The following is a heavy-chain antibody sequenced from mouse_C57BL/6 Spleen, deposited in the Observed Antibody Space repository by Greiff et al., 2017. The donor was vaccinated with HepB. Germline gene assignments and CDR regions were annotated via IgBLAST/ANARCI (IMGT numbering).Heavy chain of an antibody. D-gene: IGHD2-3*01. Sequence: VQLQQSGPELVKPGASVKISCKASGYAFSSSWMNWVKQRPGKGLEWIGRIYPGDGDTNYNGKFKGKATLTADKSSSTAYMQLSSLTSEDSAVYFCAREIIYDGFPFDYWGQGTTLTVSS. CDR2: IYPGDGDT. CDR1: GYAFSSSW. CDR3: AREIIYDGFPFDY. V-gene: IGHV1-82*01. J-gene: IGHJ2*01.